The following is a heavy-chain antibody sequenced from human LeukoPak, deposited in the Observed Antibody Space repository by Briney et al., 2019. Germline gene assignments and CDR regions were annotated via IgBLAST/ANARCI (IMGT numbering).Heavy chain of an antibody. V-gene: IGHV1-18*01. Sequence: ASVKVSYKATGYTFTSYGFSWVRQAPGQGLEWMGWISSNSDNTKYAQKLQGRVTMTTDTSTSTAYMELRSLRSDDTAVYYCARDWGSIKVISDYWGQGTLVTVSS. CDR2: ISSNSDNT. J-gene: IGHJ4*02. CDR1: GYTFTSYG. CDR3: ARDWGSIKVISDY. D-gene: IGHD3-16*01.